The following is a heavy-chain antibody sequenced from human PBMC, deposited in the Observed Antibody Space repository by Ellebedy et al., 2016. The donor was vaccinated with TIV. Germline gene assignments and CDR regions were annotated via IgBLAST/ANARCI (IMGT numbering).Heavy chain of an antibody. CDR3: GRAILIGGSF. CDR1: GFSMSNYW. V-gene: IGHV3-7*01. CDR2: INQDGSVK. J-gene: IGHJ4*02. Sequence: GESLKISXAGSGFSMSNYWMSWVRQAPGKGLEWVANINQDGSVKYYVDSVKGRFTISKDIAENSVYLQMNSLRVEDAALYYCGRAILIGGSFWGQGTLVTVSS. D-gene: IGHD1-26*01.